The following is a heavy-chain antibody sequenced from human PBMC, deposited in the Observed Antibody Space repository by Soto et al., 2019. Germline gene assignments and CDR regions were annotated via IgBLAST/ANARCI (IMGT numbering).Heavy chain of an antibody. D-gene: IGHD5-12*01. Sequence: SETLSLTCAVYGGSFSGYYWSWIRQPPGQGLEWIGEINHSGSTNYNPSLKSRVTISVDTSKNQFSLKLSSVTAADTAVYYCARAPLGWLRSNDYWGQGTLVTVSS. V-gene: IGHV4-34*01. CDR2: INHSGST. CDR3: ARAPLGWLRSNDY. J-gene: IGHJ4*02. CDR1: GGSFSGYY.